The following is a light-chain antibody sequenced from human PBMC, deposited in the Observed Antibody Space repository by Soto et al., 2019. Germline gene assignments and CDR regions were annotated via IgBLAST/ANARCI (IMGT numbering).Light chain of an antibody. CDR1: QSISSW. J-gene: IGKJ1*01. CDR3: QQYNSYPWT. V-gene: IGKV1-5*01. Sequence: DIPMTQSPSTLSASVGARVTITCRASQSISSWLAWYQQKPGKAPKLLIYDASSLESGVPSRFSGSGSGTEFTLTISSLQPDDFATYYCQQYNSYPWTFGQGTKVEIK. CDR2: DAS.